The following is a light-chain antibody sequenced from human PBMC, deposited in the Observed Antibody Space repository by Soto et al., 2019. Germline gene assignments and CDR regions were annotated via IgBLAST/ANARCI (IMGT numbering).Light chain of an antibody. Sequence: IVMTQNPLSSPVTLGQPASLSCRSSQSLVHSDGNTYLYWFHQRPGRVPRLLIYKIFNRFSGIPDRFSGRGAGTDFTLEISRVEAEDVGVYYCLQATQFPWTFGQGTKVEVK. V-gene: IGKV2-24*01. CDR2: KIF. CDR1: QSLVHSDGNTY. CDR3: LQATQFPWT. J-gene: IGKJ1*01.